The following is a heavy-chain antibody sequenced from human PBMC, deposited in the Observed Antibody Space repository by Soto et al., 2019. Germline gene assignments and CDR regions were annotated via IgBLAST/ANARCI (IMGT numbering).Heavy chain of an antibody. CDR1: GGSISGGGYY. D-gene: IGHD4-17*01. J-gene: IGHJ4*02. CDR2: IYYSAIT. Sequence: QVRLQESGPGLLRPSQTLSLTCTVSGGSISGGGYYWSWVRQHPGKGLEWLGYIYYSAITFYNPSLKSRLAISLNPSQNQFPLRLTSITAADPAVYYWARVNYGDSGDPFVYWGQGALVTVSS. CDR3: ARVNYGDSGDPFVY. V-gene: IGHV4-31*03.